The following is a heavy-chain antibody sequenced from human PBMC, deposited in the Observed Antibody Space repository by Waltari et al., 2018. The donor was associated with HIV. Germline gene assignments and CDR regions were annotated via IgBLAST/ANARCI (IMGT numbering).Heavy chain of an antibody. CDR1: GFDFTHAW. CDR3: TTDKSWSPDF. V-gene: IGHV3-15*01. Sequence: EVRLVESGGGSVKPGGSLTAAGVGSGFDFTHAWMSWVRLAPGKGLEWFGRIKRNADGGSTDYAEPVQGRFTISRDDSKKLVYLEMNSLKREDTATYYCTTDKSWSPDFWGQGTLVTVSS. J-gene: IGHJ4*02. D-gene: IGHD3-3*01. CDR2: IKRNADGGST.